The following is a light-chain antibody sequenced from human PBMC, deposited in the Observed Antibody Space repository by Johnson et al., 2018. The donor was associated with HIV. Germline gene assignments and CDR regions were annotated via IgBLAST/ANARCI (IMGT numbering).Light chain of an antibody. J-gene: IGLJ1*01. V-gene: IGLV1-51*02. Sequence: QSVLTQPPSVSAAPGQKVTISCSGSNSNIGYNCVSWYQQLPGTAPKLLIYENNERPSGIPDRFSDSKSGTSVILAITGLQTGDEADYECGTFGVFGTGTKVTVL. CDR1: NSNIGYNC. CDR3: GTFGV. CDR2: ENN.